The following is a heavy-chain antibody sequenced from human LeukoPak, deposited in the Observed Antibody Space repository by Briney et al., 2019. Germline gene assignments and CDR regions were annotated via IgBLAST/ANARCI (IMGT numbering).Heavy chain of an antibody. CDR3: ARGVVGATVDY. J-gene: IGHJ4*02. CDR1: GESFSGYY. V-gene: IGHV4-34*01. CDR2: INHSGST. Sequence: SETLSHTCAVYGESFSGYYWSWIRQPPGKGLEWIGEINHSGSTNYNPSLKSRVTISVDTSKNQFSLKLSSVTAADTAVYYCARGVVGATVDYWGQGTLVTVSS. D-gene: IGHD1-26*01.